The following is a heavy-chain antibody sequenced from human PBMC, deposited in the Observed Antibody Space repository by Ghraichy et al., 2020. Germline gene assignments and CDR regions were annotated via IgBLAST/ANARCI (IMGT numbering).Heavy chain of an antibody. Sequence: ASVKVSCKASGYTFTSYGISWVRQAPGQGLEWMGWISAYNGNTNYAQKLQGRVTMTTDTSTSTAYMELRSLRSDDTAVYYCARVYYDSSGYEYYYYYYYMDVWGKGTTVTVSS. CDR1: GYTFTSYG. J-gene: IGHJ6*03. CDR2: ISAYNGNT. V-gene: IGHV1-18*04. D-gene: IGHD3-22*01. CDR3: ARVYYDSSGYEYYYYYYYMDV.